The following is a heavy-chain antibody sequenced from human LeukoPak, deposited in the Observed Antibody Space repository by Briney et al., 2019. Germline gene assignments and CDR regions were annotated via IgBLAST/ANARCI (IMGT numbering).Heavy chain of an antibody. D-gene: IGHD3-10*01. CDR3: ARGGSYYNPGFDY. J-gene: IGHJ4*02. Sequence: PGGSLRLSCTASEFTFTLYEMNWVRQAPGKGLEWVSSISSSSSYIYYADSVKGRFTISRDNAKNSLYLQMNSLRAEDTAVYYCARGGSYYNPGFDYWGQGTLVTVSS. CDR2: ISSSSSYI. CDR1: EFTFTLYE. V-gene: IGHV3-21*04.